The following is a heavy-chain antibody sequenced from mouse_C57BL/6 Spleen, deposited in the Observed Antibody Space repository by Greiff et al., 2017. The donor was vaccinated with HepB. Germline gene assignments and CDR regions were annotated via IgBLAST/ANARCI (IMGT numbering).Heavy chain of an antibody. D-gene: IGHD2-4*01. Sequence: EVKLVESGGGLVKPGGSLKLSCAASGFTFSDYGMHWVRQAPEKGLEWVAYISSGSSTIYYADTVKGRFTISRDNAKNTLFLQMTSLRSEDTAMYYCASDYDDGAWFAYWGQGTLVTVSA. CDR1: GFTFSDYG. V-gene: IGHV5-17*01. CDR3: ASDYDDGAWFAY. J-gene: IGHJ3*01. CDR2: ISSGSSTI.